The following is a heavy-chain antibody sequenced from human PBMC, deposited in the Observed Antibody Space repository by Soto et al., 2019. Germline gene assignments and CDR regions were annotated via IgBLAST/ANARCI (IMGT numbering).Heavy chain of an antibody. CDR2: ITPIFGTA. V-gene: IGHV1-69*06. D-gene: IGHD3-22*01. J-gene: IGHJ4*02. CDR3: ARRAYYYDSSGYYPYYFDY. Sequence: SVKVSCKSSGGTFSSCSISWGRQAPGQGLEWMGGITPIFGTANYAQKFQGRVTITADKSTSTAYMELSSLRSEDTAVYYCARRAYYYDSSGYYPYYFDYWGQGTLVTVSS. CDR1: GGTFSSCS.